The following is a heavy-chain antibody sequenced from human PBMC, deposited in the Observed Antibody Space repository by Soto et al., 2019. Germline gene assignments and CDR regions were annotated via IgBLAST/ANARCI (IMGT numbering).Heavy chain of an antibody. D-gene: IGHD2-2*02. CDR1: GYTFTSYG. Sequence: ASVKVSCKASGYTFTSYGISWVRQAPGQGLEWMGWISAYNGNTNYAQKLQGRVTMTTDTSTSTAYMELRSLRSEDTAVYYCARDPDIVVVPAAIRNYYYYYGMDVWGQGTTVTVS. CDR3: ARDPDIVVVPAAIRNYYYYYGMDV. CDR2: ISAYNGNT. J-gene: IGHJ6*02. V-gene: IGHV1-18*01.